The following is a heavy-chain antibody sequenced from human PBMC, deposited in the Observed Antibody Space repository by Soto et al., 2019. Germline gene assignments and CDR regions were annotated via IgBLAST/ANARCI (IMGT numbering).Heavy chain of an antibody. V-gene: IGHV3-48*03. J-gene: IGHJ6*02. CDR2: ISSSGSTI. D-gene: IGHD6-25*01. CDR1: GFTFSSYE. CDR3: ASAARPYYYGMDV. Sequence: GGSLRLSFAASGFTFSSYEMNWVRQAPGKGLEWVSYISSSGSTIYYADSVKGRFTISRDNAKNSLYLQMNSLRAEDTAVYYCASAARPYYYGMDVWGQGTTVTVSS.